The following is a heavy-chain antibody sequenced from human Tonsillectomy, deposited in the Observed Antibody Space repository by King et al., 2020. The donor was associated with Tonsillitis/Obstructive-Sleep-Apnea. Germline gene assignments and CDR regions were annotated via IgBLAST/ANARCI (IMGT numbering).Heavy chain of an antibody. CDR3: ARGGGIAARRGSDWFDP. Sequence: VQLQQWGAGLLKPSETLSLTCAVYGGSFSSYYWSWIRQSPGRGLEWIGEINESGTTNYNPSLKSRVTISLDTSQNQISLKLSSVTAADSAMYYCARGGGIAARRGSDWFDPWGQGTLVTVSS. V-gene: IGHV4-34*01. D-gene: IGHD6-6*01. CDR2: INESGTT. CDR1: GGSFSSYY. J-gene: IGHJ5*02.